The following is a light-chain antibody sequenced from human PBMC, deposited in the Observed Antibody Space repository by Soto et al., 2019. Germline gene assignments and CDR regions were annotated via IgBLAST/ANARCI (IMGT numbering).Light chain of an antibody. CDR3: HQRSNWPPS. CDR2: DAS. V-gene: IGKV3-11*01. CDR1: QSVSSL. J-gene: IGKJ3*01. Sequence: EIVLTQSPATLSLSPGERATLSCRASQSVSSLLAWYQQKPGQAPRLLIYDASNRATGIPARFSGSGSGTDFTLTISSLEPEDFAIYYSHQRSNWPPSFGPGTTVDI.